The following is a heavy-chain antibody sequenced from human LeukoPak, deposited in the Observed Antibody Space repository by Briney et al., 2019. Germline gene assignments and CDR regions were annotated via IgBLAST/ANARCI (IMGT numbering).Heavy chain of an antibody. Sequence: GGSLRLSCAASGFTFSSYAMSWVRQAPGKGLEWVSAISGSGGSTYYADSVKGRFTISRDNSKNTLYLQMNSLRAEDTAVYYCAKDMSLRPYYDFWSGWSRAFDIWGQGTMVTVSS. D-gene: IGHD3-3*01. V-gene: IGHV3-23*01. CDR3: AKDMSLRPYYDFWSGWSRAFDI. J-gene: IGHJ3*02. CDR2: ISGSGGST. CDR1: GFTFSSYA.